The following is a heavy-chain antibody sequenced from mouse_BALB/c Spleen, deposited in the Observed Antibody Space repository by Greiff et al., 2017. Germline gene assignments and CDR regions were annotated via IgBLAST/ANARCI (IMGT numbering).Heavy chain of an antibody. Sequence: EVKLMESGPGLVKPSQSLSLTCSVTGYSITSGYYWNWIRQFPGNKLEWMGYISYDGSNNYNPSLKSRISITRDTSKNQFFLQLNSVTTEDTATYYCARGHYGNYWGQGTTLTVSS. CDR2: ISYDGSN. CDR1: GYSITSGYY. J-gene: IGHJ2*01. CDR3: ARGHYGNY. D-gene: IGHD1-1*01. V-gene: IGHV3-6*01.